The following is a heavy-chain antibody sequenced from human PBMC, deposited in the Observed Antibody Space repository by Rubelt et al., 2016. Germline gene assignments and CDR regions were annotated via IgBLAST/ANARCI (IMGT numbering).Heavy chain of an antibody. Sequence: EVQLVESGGGLVQPGGSLRLSCAASGFIFSSHSMNWVRQAPGKGLEWVSHISTGSSTTYYADSVKGRLPIPKDNAKNSLNRQMKGLRDEETAVYYCARRYGDYEGSFEYWGQGTLVTVSS. V-gene: IGHV3-48*02. CDR3: ARRYGDYEGSFEY. CDR1: GFIFSSHS. CDR2: ISTGSSTT. D-gene: IGHD4-17*01. J-gene: IGHJ4*02.